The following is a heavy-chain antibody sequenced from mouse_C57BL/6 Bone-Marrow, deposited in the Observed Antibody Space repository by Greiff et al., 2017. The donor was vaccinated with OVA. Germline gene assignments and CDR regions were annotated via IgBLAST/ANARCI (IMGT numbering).Heavy chain of an antibody. V-gene: IGHV1-82*01. J-gene: IGHJ2*01. D-gene: IGHD2-12*01. CDR3: TRHEESYCASFFDY. Sequence: QVQLQQSGPELVKPGASVKISCKASGYAFSSSWMNWVKQRPGKGLEWIGRIYPGDGDTNYNGKFKGKATLTADKASSTAYMQLSSLTSEDSAVYLGTRHEESYCASFFDYWGQGTTLTVSS. CDR2: IYPGDGDT. CDR1: GYAFSSSW.